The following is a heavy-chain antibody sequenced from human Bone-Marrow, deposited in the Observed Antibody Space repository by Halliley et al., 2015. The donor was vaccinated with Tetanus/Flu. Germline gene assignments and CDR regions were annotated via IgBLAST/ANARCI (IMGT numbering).Heavy chain of an antibody. CDR1: GFSLNNAW. Sequence: SLRLSCAASGFSLNNAWMNWVRQAPAKGLEWVSRIRAHSDGGPLDYAAPVKGRFSISRDESKNTLSLQMNSLKTEDTGMYYRATDERLGGPAFPLRRLGTMVILSS. CDR2: IRAHSDGGPL. V-gene: IGHV3-15*01. J-gene: IGHJ3*01. D-gene: IGHD7-27*01. CDR3: ATDERLGGPAFPL.